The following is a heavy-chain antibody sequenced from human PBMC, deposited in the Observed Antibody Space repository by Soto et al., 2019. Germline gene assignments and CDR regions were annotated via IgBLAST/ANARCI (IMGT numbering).Heavy chain of an antibody. CDR3: ARQGPRIAAAGTRDYYYYGMDV. CDR2: IYYSGST. Sequence: PSETLSLTCTVSGGSICSSSYYRGRIRQPPGKGLEWIGSIYYSGSTYYNPSLKSRVTISVDTSKNQFSLKLSSVTAADTAVYYCARQGPRIAAAGTRDYYYYGMDVWGQGTTVTVSS. J-gene: IGHJ6*02. D-gene: IGHD6-13*01. CDR1: GGSICSSSYY. V-gene: IGHV4-39*01.